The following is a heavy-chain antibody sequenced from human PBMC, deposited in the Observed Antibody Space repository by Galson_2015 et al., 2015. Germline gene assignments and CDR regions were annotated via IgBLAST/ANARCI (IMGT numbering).Heavy chain of an antibody. D-gene: IGHD2-21*01. CDR2: ISGYNGNT. J-gene: IGHJ5*02. Sequence: SVKVSCKASGYSFTTFGVSWLRQARGQGPEWMAWISGYNGNTEYAQKFQGRVTLTTDMSTNTAYMELRSLRSDDTAVYYCARDHCDRECIPGGNWLDPCRRGTLATVSS. CDR1: GYSFTTFG. V-gene: IGHV1-18*01. CDR3: ARDHCDRECIPGGNWLDP.